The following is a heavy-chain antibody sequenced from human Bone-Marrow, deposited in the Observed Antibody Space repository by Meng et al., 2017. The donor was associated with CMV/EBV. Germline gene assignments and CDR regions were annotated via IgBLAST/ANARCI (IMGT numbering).Heavy chain of an antibody. D-gene: IGHD6-19*01. CDR1: GYTFTGYY. J-gene: IGHJ4*02. CDR2: INPNSGGT. V-gene: IGHV1-2*02. Sequence: QVQLGPSGAKVKKPGASVKVSCKASGYTFTGYYMHWVRQAPGQGLEWMGWINPNSGGTNYAQKFQGRVTMTRDTSISTAYMELSRLRSDDTAVYYCARDKVASSGWYDYWGQGTLVTVSS. CDR3: ARDKVASSGWYDY.